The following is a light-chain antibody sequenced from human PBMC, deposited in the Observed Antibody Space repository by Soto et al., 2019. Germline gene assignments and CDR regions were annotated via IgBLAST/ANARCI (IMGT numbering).Light chain of an antibody. V-gene: IGKV1-39*01. CDR3: QQSYSTPPT. CDR1: QGSSSY. Sequence: DIQMSQSPASLGAPVGARVTITCRASQGSSSYLNWYQQKPGKARKLLIYAASSLRCGVRARRSGTGCGTDFPLTISSLQPENFATYYCQQSYSTPPTFGQGTKVDIK. CDR2: AAS. J-gene: IGKJ1*01.